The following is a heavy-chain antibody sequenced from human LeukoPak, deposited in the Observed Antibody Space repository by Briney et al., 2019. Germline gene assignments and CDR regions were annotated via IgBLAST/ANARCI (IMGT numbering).Heavy chain of an antibody. V-gene: IGHV4-31*03. CDR3: ARRQYYDFWSAVFTRDDRFDY. J-gene: IGHJ4*02. Sequence: KPSQTLSLTCTVSGGSISSGGYYWSWIRQHPGKGLEWIGYIYYSGSTNYNPSLKSRVTISVDTSKNHFSLKVSSVTAADTAVYYCARRQYYDFWSAVFTRDDRFDYWGQGTLVTVSS. D-gene: IGHD3-3*01. CDR2: IYYSGST. CDR1: GGSISSGGYY.